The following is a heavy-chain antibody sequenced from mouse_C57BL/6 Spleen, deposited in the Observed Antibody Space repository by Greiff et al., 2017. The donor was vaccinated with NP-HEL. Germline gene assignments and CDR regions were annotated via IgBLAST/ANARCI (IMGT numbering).Heavy chain of an antibody. CDR1: GYTFTDYE. V-gene: IGHV1-15*01. D-gene: IGHD1-1*01. CDR2: IDPETGGT. Sequence: QVQLQQSGAELVRPGASVTLSCKASGYTFTDYEMHWVKQTPVHGLEWIGAIDPETGGTAYNQKFKGKAILTADKSSSTAYMELRSLTSEDSAVYYCTRWSPITTVVAPWGQGTTLTVSS. CDR3: TRWSPITTVVAP. J-gene: IGHJ2*01.